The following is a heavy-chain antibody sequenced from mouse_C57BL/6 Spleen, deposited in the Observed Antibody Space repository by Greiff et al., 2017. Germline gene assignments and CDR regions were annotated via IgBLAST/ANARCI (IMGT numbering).Heavy chain of an antibody. CDR2: IYPGDGDT. V-gene: IGHV1-82*01. D-gene: IGHD2-3*01. J-gene: IGHJ2*01. CDR1: GYAFSSSW. CDR3: ARGFDGYYFDY. Sequence: VKLQESGPELVKPGASVKISCKASGYAFSSSWMNWVKQRPGKGLEWIGRIYPGDGDTNYNGKFKGKATLTADKSSSTAYMQLSSLTSEDSAVYFCARGFDGYYFDYWGQGTTLTVSS.